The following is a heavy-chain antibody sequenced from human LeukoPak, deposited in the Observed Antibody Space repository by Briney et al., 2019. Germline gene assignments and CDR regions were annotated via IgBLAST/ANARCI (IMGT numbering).Heavy chain of an antibody. J-gene: IGHJ5*02. CDR2: ISGSGGST. D-gene: IGHD2-2*01. Sequence: GGSLRLSCAASGFTLSSYAMSWVRQAPGKGLEWVSAISGSGGSTYYADSVKGRFTISRDNSKNTLYLQMNSLRAEDTAVYYCAKGTYGIVVVPAAQGLGSWFDPWGQGTLVTVSS. CDR3: AKGTYGIVVVPAAQGLGSWFDP. CDR1: GFTLSSYA. V-gene: IGHV3-23*01.